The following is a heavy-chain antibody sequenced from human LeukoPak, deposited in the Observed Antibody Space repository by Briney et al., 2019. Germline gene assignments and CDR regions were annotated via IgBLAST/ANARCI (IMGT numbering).Heavy chain of an antibody. V-gene: IGHV1-2*02. J-gene: IGHJ4*02. CDR1: GYTFSGYY. Sequence: GASVKVSCKASGYTFSGYYLNWVRQAPGQGLEWMGWINPNSGGTNYAQKFQGRVTMTRDMSINTAYMELSRLRSDDTAIYFCTRVAALAGIGWGDFAFWGQGSLVTVSS. CDR2: INPNSGGT. D-gene: IGHD6-19*01. CDR3: TRVAALAGIGWGDFAF.